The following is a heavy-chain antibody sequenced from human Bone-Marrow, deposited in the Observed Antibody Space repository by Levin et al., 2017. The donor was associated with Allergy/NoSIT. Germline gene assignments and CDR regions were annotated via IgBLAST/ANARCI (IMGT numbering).Heavy chain of an antibody. Sequence: SQTLSLTCAISGDSVSSDSVAWNWIRQSPSRGLEWLGRTYYMSKWVKHYAVSVESRIIINPDTSKNQFSLQLNSVTPDDTGVYYCARWGHSSKIFDYWGQGTLVTVSS. CDR1: GDSVSSDSVA. CDR3: ARWGHSSKIFDY. V-gene: IGHV6-1*01. CDR2: TYYMSKWVK. D-gene: IGHD6-13*01. J-gene: IGHJ4*02.